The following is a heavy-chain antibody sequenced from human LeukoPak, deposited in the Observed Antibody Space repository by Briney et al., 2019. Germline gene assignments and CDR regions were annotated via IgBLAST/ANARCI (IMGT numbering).Heavy chain of an antibody. CDR3: ARAIAAAGTYYYYYYMDV. Sequence: PSETLSLTCAVYGGSFSGYYWSWIRQPPGKGLGWIGEINHSGSTNYNPSLKSRVTISVDTSKNQFSLKLSSVTAADTAVYYCARAIAAAGTYYYYYYMDVWGKGTTVTVSS. V-gene: IGHV4-34*01. D-gene: IGHD6-13*01. J-gene: IGHJ6*03. CDR2: INHSGST. CDR1: GGSFSGYY.